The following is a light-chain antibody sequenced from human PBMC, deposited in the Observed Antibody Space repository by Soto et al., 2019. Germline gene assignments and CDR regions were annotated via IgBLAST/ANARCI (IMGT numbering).Light chain of an antibody. CDR3: SSYTSRNTLVV. CDR2: EVK. J-gene: IGLJ2*01. V-gene: IGLV2-14*01. Sequence: QSALTQPASVSGSPGQSITISCIGTSSDVGGYNFVSWYQQHPGKAPTLMIYEVKNRPSGVSNRFSGSKSGNTASLTISGLRAEDEADYYCSSYTSRNTLVVFGGGTKVTVL. CDR1: SSDVGGYNF.